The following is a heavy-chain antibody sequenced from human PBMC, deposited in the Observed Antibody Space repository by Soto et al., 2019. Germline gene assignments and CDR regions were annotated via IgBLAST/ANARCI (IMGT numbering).Heavy chain of an antibody. D-gene: IGHD3-16*01. CDR3: TTAGHYYSSEVYDAFDH. CDR2: IKTGAEAETA. Sequence: VHLVESGGGLVNPGGSLRLSCAASGFTFNDAWMSWVRQSPGKGLEWLGRIKTGAEAETADYAAPVKGRFIISRDDSQNTLWLQMNSLKPEDTALYYCTTAGHYYSSEVYDAFDHWGQGTLVTVSA. CDR1: GFTFNDAW. J-gene: IGHJ4*02. V-gene: IGHV3-15*01.